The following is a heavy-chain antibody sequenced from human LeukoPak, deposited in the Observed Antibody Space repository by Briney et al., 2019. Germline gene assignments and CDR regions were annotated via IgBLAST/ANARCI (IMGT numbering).Heavy chain of an antibody. CDR2: IYGGDT. D-gene: IGHD4/OR15-4a*01. CDR3: ARRAGAYSHPYDY. Sequence: GGSLRLSCTVSGFTVSSNSMSWVRQAPGKGLEWVSFIYGGDTHYSDSVKGRFTISRDHSKNTLYLQMNSLRAEDTAVYYCARRAGAYSHPYDYWGQGTLVDVSS. V-gene: IGHV3-53*01. CDR1: GFTVSSNS. J-gene: IGHJ4*02.